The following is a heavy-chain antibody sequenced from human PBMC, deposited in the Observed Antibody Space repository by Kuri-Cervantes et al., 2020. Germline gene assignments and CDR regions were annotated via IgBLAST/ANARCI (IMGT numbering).Heavy chain of an antibody. V-gene: IGHV3-7*03. Sequence: GESLKISCEASGFTFSDYRMTWVRQAPGKGLEWVANIKEDGSVKRYVESVKGRFTVSRDNAKNSLYLQMNSLRAEDTAFYYCARGWPRGDSFAGFDYWGQGTLVTVSS. CDR2: IKEDGSVK. CDR3: ARGWPRGDSFAGFDY. D-gene: IGHD5-24*01. CDR1: GFTFSDYR. J-gene: IGHJ4*02.